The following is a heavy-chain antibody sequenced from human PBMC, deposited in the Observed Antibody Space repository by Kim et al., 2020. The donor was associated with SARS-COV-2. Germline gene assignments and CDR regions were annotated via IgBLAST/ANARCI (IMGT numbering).Heavy chain of an antibody. Sequence: SETLSLTCTVSGGSINNSSYYWGWIRQPPGKGLEWIGSVYYSGTTYYTPSLKSRVTISVDTTNNHFSLRLSSVTAADTAVYYCARLRSGVGGFDPWCQGT. CDR3: ARLRSGVGGFDP. J-gene: IGHJ5*02. CDR2: VYYSGTT. CDR1: GGSINNSSYY. V-gene: IGHV4-39*02. D-gene: IGHD5-12*01.